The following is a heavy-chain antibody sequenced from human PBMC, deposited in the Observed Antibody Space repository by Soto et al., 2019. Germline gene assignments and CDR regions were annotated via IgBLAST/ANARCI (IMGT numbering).Heavy chain of an antibody. CDR2: INHSGST. Sequence: SETLSLTCAVYGGSFSGYYWSWIRQPPGKGLEWIGEINHSGSTNYNPSLKSRVTISVDTSKNQFSLKLSSVTAADTAVYYCARGRGAYYYGRWFDPWGQGTLVTVSS. J-gene: IGHJ5*02. D-gene: IGHD3-10*01. CDR3: ARGRGAYYYGRWFDP. V-gene: IGHV4-34*01. CDR1: GGSFSGYY.